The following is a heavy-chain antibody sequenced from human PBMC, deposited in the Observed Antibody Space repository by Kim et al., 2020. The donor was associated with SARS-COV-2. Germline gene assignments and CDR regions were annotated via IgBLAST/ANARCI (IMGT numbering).Heavy chain of an antibody. CDR3: ARDHEKRGSYARRALGY. D-gene: IGHD1-26*01. V-gene: IGHV3-74*01. Sequence: VKGRFTISRDNAKNTLYLQMNSLRAEDTAVYYCARDHEKRGSYARRALGYWGQGTLVTVSS. J-gene: IGHJ4*02.